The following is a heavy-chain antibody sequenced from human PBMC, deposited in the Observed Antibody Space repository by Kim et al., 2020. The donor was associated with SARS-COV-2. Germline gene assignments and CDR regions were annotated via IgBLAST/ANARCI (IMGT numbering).Heavy chain of an antibody. J-gene: IGHJ4*02. D-gene: IGHD6-19*01. CDR2: IYYSGST. Sequence: SETLSLTCTVSGGSISSSSYYWGWIRQPPGKGLEWIGSIYYSGSTYYNPSLKSRVTISVDTSKNQFSLKLSSVTAADTAVYYCARDIAVAGSVFDYWGQGTLVTVSS. V-gene: IGHV4-39*01. CDR1: GGSISSSSYY. CDR3: ARDIAVAGSVFDY.